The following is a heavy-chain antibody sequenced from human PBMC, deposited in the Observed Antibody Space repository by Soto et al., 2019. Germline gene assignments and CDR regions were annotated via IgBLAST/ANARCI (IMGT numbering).Heavy chain of an antibody. J-gene: IGHJ4*02. Sequence: SVKVSCKASGGTFSVYAISCVRQSPLQGLEWMGGIIPIFGTANYAQKFQGRVTMTRDTSTSTIYMELSSLRSEDTAVYYCARDLTAIGISQFYFDYWGQGTLVTVSS. D-gene: IGHD5-18*01. CDR3: ARDLTAIGISQFYFDY. V-gene: IGHV1-69*05. CDR1: GGTFSVYA. CDR2: IIPIFGTA.